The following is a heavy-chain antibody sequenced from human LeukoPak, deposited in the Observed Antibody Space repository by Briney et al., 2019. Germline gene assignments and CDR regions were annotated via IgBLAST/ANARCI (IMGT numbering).Heavy chain of an antibody. CDR3: ARSIGLTGGGVDV. Sequence: GGSLRLSCAASGFTFIDYNMNWVRQAPGKGLEWVSYLTDSGNTIHYADSVKGRFTISRDNAKNSLYLQMNSLRAEDTAVYYCARSIGLTGGGVDVWGQGTTVTVSS. CDR2: LTDSGNTI. V-gene: IGHV3-11*01. J-gene: IGHJ6*02. CDR1: GFTFIDYN. D-gene: IGHD3-9*01.